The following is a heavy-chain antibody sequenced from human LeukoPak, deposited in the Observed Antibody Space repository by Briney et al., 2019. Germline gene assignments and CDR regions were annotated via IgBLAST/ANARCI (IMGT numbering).Heavy chain of an antibody. D-gene: IGHD2-2*01. J-gene: IGHJ4*02. V-gene: IGHV3-74*01. Sequence: GGSLRLSCGASGFTFSSYWMHWVRQAPGKGLVWVSLINTDGSSTTYADSVKGRFTISRDNAKNTLSLQMNSLRAEDTAVYCCARGCSTTMCPADYWGQGTLVTVSS. CDR2: INTDGSST. CDR3: ARGCSTTMCPADY. CDR1: GFTFSSYW.